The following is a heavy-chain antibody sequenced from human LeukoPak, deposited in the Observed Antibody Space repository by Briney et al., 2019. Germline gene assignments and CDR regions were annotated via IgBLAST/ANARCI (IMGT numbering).Heavy chain of an antibody. CDR3: AKGPAGYSYGYSCFDY. Sequence: GGSLRLSCAASGFTFSSYAMSWVRQAPGKGLEWVSAISGSGGSTYYADSVKGRFTISRDNSKNTLYLQMNSLRAEDTAVYYCAKGPAGYSYGYSCFDYWGQGTLVTVSS. CDR1: GFTFSSYA. V-gene: IGHV3-23*01. CDR2: ISGSGGST. D-gene: IGHD5-18*01. J-gene: IGHJ4*02.